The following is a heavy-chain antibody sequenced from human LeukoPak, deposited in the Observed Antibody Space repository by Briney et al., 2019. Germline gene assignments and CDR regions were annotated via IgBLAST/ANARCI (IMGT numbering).Heavy chain of an antibody. CDR3: ATDAWAAAGKGPDNWFDP. D-gene: IGHD6-13*01. CDR1: GYTFTSYG. CDR2: FDPEDGET. J-gene: IGHJ5*02. V-gene: IGHV1-24*01. Sequence: GASVKVSCKASGYTFTSYGISWVRQAPGQGLEWMGGFDPEDGETIYAQKFQGRVTMTEDTSTDTAYMELSSLRSEDTAVYYCATDAWAAAGKGPDNWFDPWGQGTLVTVSS.